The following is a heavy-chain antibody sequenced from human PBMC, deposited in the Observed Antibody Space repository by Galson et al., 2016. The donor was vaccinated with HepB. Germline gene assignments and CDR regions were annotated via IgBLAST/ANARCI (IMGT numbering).Heavy chain of an antibody. Sequence: SLRLSCAASEFTFSSYVMSWVRQAPGKGLEGVSTISGNGGSTYYADYVNGRFTISRDNSKNTLYLQMNSLRAEDTAVDYCAKEVTIFAAVPCGVDVWGQGTTVTVSS. CDR1: EFTFSSYV. J-gene: IGHJ6*02. CDR3: AKEVTIFAAVPCGVDV. CDR2: ISGNGGST. D-gene: IGHD3-3*01. V-gene: IGHV3-23*01.